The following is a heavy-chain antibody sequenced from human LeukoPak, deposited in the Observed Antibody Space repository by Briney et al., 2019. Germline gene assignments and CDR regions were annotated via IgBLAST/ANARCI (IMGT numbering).Heavy chain of an antibody. CDR3: ARDGSSGWSATGYFGY. CDR2: IIPIFGIA. V-gene: IGHV1-69*17. CDR1: GGTFSSYA. J-gene: IGHJ4*02. D-gene: IGHD6-19*01. Sequence: HWASVKVSCKASGGTFSSYAISWVRQAPGQGLEWMGGIIPIFGIANYAQKFQGRVTITADKSTSTAYMELSSLRSEDTAVYYCARDGSSGWSATGYFGYWGQGTLVTVSS.